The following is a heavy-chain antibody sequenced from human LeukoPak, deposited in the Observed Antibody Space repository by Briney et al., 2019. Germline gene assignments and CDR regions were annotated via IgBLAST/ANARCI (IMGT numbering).Heavy chain of an antibody. CDR3: ATTAAAGTRLAWFDP. V-gene: IGHV4-4*02. J-gene: IGHJ5*02. CDR1: GGSISNYNW. CDR2: IYHSGST. D-gene: IGHD6-13*01. Sequence: SETLSLTCVVSGGSISNYNWWSWVRQPPGKGLEWIGEIYHSGSTNYNPSLKSRVTISLDKSKNQFSLKLSSVTAADTAVYYCATTAAAGTRLAWFDPWGQGTLVTVSS.